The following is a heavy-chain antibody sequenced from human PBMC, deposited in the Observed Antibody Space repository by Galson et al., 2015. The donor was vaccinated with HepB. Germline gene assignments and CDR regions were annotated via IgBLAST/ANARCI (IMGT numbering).Heavy chain of an antibody. J-gene: IGHJ4*02. CDR2: TFYSGSA. Sequence: SETLSLTCTVSGVSIRSHYWSWIRQPPGKGLEWIGYTFYSGSAKYNPSLKSRVTISIDTSKNQFSLKLTSVTAADTAIYYCAGFPGGGGHAFDYWGQGSLVSVSS. V-gene: IGHV4-59*11. CDR1: GVSIRSHY. CDR3: AGFPGGGGHAFDY. D-gene: IGHD2-15*01.